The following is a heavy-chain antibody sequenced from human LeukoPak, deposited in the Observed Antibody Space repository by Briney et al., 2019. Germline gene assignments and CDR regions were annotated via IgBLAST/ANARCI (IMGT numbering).Heavy chain of an antibody. J-gene: IGHJ3*02. CDR1: GFTFSSYE. CDR2: IRSDGSNI. CDR3: AKEVAYYDSSGYSYLDAFDI. D-gene: IGHD3-22*01. V-gene: IGHV3-30*02. Sequence: GGSLRLSCAASGFTFSSYEMNWVRQAPGKGLEWVSFIRSDGSNIYYADSVKGRFTISRDNSKNTLYLQMNSLRAEDTAVYYCAKEVAYYDSSGYSYLDAFDIWGQGTMVTVSS.